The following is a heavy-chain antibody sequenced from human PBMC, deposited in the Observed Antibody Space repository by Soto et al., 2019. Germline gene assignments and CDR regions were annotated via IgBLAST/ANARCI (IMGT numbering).Heavy chain of an antibody. CDR3: ARDLSSSWYSRWFDP. D-gene: IGHD6-13*01. CDR2: IYYSGST. CDR1: GGSISSGGYY. Sequence: SETLSLTCTVSGGSISSGGYYWSWIRQHPGKGLEWIGYIYYSGSTYYNPSLKSRVTISVDTSKNQFSLKLSSVTAADTAVYYCARDLSSSWYSRWFDPWGQGTLVTVSS. V-gene: IGHV4-31*03. J-gene: IGHJ5*02.